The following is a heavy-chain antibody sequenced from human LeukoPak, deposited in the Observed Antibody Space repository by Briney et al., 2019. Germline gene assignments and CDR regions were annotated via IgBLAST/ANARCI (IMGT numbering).Heavy chain of an antibody. CDR3: ARLHSSTLDY. CDR1: GFTFSDYY. CDR2: IRSSYT. D-gene: IGHD6-13*01. J-gene: IGHJ4*02. V-gene: IGHV3-11*03. Sequence: KPGGSQRLSCAASGFTFSDYYMSWIRQAPGKGLEWVSYIRSSYTNYADSVKGRFTISRDIAKNSLYLQMNSLRAEDTAVYYCARLHSSTLDYRGQGTPGTVSS.